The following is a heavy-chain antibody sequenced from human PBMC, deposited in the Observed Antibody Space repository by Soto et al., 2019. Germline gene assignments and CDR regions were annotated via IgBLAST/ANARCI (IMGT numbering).Heavy chain of an antibody. CDR3: ARRSSYYLIDDY. V-gene: IGHV1-3*05. Sequence: QVQLVQSGAEEKKPGAAVKVSCKASVYTFTSYAIHWVRQPPGQRREWMGWINAGNGNTKYSQKIQGRVTITRDTSASTADMELSRLRSEDTAVYYCARRSSYYLIDDYWGQGTLVTVSS. CDR2: INAGNGNT. D-gene: IGHD3-22*01. J-gene: IGHJ4*02. CDR1: VYTFTSYA.